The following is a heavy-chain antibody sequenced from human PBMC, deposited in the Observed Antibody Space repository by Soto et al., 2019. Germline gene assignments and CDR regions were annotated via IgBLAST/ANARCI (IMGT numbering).Heavy chain of an antibody. CDR2: IYYSGST. Sequence: ASETLSLTCTVSGGSISSYYWSWIRQPPGKGLEWIGYIYYSGSTNYNPSLKSRVTMAVDKSRNQFSLKLSSVTAADTAVYYCARRWGEGRVDYWGQGTLVTVSS. J-gene: IGHJ4*02. CDR3: ARRWGEGRVDY. D-gene: IGHD3-10*01. V-gene: IGHV4-59*12. CDR1: GGSISSYY.